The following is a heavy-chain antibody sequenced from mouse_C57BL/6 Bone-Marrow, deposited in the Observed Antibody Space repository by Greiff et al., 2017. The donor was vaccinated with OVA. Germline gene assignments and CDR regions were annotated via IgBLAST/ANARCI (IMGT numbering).Heavy chain of an antibody. Sequence: QVTLKESGPGILQPSQTLSLPCSFSGFSLSTFGLGVGWIRQPSGKGLEWLAHIWWVDDKYYNPALKSRLTISKDTSKNQVFLKIANVDTANTATYYCARMWLLLYFDYWGQGTTLTVSS. D-gene: IGHD2-3*01. CDR1: GFSLSTFGLG. V-gene: IGHV8-8*01. CDR2: IWWVDDK. CDR3: ARMWLLLYFDY. J-gene: IGHJ2*01.